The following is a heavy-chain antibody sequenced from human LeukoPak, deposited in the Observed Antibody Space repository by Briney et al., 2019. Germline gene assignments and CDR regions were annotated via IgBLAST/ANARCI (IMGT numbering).Heavy chain of an antibody. CDR1: GFTFSSYS. CDR2: ISSSSSYI. D-gene: IGHD6-19*01. Sequence: GGSLRLSCAASGFTFSSYSMNWVRQAPGKGLEWVSSISSSSSYIYYADSVRGRFTISRDNSKNTLYLQMNSLRAEDTAVYYCAKRSAAGTGWFDPWGQGTLVTVSS. CDR3: AKRSAAGTGWFDP. J-gene: IGHJ5*02. V-gene: IGHV3-21*04.